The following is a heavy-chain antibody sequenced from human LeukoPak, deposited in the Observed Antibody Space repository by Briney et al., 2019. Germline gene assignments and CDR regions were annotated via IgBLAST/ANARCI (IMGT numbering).Heavy chain of an antibody. CDR1: GASISSGDYY. Sequence: SETLSLTGTVSGASISSGDYYWSCIRQPPGKGLVWIGYIYYSGSTSYNPSLKRQVTITVDTTKNQFSLKLCPLTAPDTTSYCCARLDGSWYREFDYWGQGTLVTVSS. V-gene: IGHV4-30-4*01. D-gene: IGHD6-13*01. CDR2: IYYSGST. J-gene: IGHJ4*02. CDR3: ARLDGSWYREFDY.